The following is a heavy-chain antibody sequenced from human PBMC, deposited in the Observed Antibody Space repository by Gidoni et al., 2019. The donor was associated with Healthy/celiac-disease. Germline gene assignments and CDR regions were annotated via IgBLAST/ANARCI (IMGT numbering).Heavy chain of an antibody. D-gene: IGHD6-19*01. CDR1: GFTFSSYS. J-gene: IGHJ4*02. V-gene: IGHV3-21*01. CDR2: ISSSSSYI. CDR3: ARVKDSSGWGFDY. Sequence: EVPLVESGGGLVKPGGSLRLSRAPSGFTFSSYSMSGVRQAPGRGLEWGSSISSSSSYIYYADSVKGRFTISRDNAKNSLYLQMNSLRAEDTAVYYCARVKDSSGWGFDYWGQGTLVTVSS.